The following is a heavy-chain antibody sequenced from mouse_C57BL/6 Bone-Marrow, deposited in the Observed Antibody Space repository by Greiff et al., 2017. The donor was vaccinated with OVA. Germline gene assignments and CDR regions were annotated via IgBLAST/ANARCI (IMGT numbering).Heavy chain of an antibody. V-gene: IGHV1-9*01. CDR2: SLTGSGST. CDR1: GYTFTGYW. Sequence: QVQLQQSGAELMKPGASVKLSCKATGYTFTGYWIEWVKQRPGHGLEWIGESLTGSGSTNYNEKFKGKAPFTADTSSNTAYMQLISLTTEDSAIYYCARGGLRPEWFAYWGQGTLVTVSA. J-gene: IGHJ3*01. D-gene: IGHD2-4*01. CDR3: ARGGLRPEWFAY.